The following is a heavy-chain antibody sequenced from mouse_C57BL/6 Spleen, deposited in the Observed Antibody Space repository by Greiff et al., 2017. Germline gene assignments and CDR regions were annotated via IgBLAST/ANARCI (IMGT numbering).Heavy chain of an antibody. J-gene: IGHJ2*01. D-gene: IGHD2-4*01. V-gene: IGHV1-76*01. CDR1: GYTFTDYY. CDR3: ARCGDYDEFDY. CDR2: IYPGSGNT. Sequence: QVQLKQSGAELVRPGASVKLSCKASGYTFTDYYINWVKQRPGQGLEWIARIYPGSGNTYYNEKFKGKATLTAEKSSSTAYMQLSSLTSEDSAVYCCARCGDYDEFDYWGQGTTLTVSS.